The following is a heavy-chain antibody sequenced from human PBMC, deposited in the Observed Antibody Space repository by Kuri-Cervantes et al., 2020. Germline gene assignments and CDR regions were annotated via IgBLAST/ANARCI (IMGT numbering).Heavy chain of an antibody. V-gene: IGHV3-33*01. CDR2: IWYDGSNK. D-gene: IGHD4-17*01. CDR1: GFTFSSYG. J-gene: IGHJ6*02. Sequence: GGSLRLSCAASGFTFSSYGMHWVRQAPGKGLEWVAVIWYDGSNKYYADSVKGRFTISRDNSKNTLYLQMNSLRAEDTAVYYCARETNIYGDYGNYYGMDVWGQGTTVTVSS. CDR3: ARETNIYGDYGNYYGMDV.